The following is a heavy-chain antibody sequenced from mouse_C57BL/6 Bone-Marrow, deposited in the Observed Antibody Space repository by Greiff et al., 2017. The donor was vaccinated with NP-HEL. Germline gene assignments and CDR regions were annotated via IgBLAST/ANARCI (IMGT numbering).Heavy chain of an antibody. CDR2: INPNNGGT. V-gene: IGHV1-26*01. J-gene: IGHJ2*01. D-gene: IGHD1-1*02. Sequence: EVQLQQSGPELVKPGASVKISCKASGYTFTDYYMNWVKQSHGKSLEWIGDINPNNGGTSYNQKFKGKATLTVDKSSSTAYMELRSLTSDDSAVYYCARNGLYYFDYWGQGTTLTVSS. CDR3: ARNGLYYFDY. CDR1: GYTFTDYY.